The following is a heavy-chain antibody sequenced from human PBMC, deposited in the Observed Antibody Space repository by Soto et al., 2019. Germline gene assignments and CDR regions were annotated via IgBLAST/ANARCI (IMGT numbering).Heavy chain of an antibody. J-gene: IGHJ4*02. V-gene: IGHV1-8*01. CDR3: ARERSSSSLDY. CDR1: GYTFTSYD. Sequence: QVQLVQSGADVKKPGASVKVSCKASGYTFTSYDVNWVRQATGQGLEWMGWMNPNSGNTGYAQKFQGRVTMTRNTYIRTAYMELSSLASEDTAVYGCARERSSSSLDYWGQGTLVTVSS. D-gene: IGHD6-6*01. CDR2: MNPNSGNT.